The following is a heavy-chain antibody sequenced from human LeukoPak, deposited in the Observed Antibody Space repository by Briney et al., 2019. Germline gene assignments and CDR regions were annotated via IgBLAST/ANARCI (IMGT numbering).Heavy chain of an antibody. CDR1: GFTFSDYY. Sequence: GGSLRLSCAASGFTFSDYYMSWIRQAPGKGLEWVSYISSSGSTIYYADSVKGRFTISRDNAKNSLYLQMNSLRAEDTAVYYCARVAYCGGDCYSDWFDPWGQGTLVTVSS. D-gene: IGHD2-21*02. CDR3: ARVAYCGGDCYSDWFDP. CDR2: ISSSGSTI. J-gene: IGHJ5*02. V-gene: IGHV3-11*04.